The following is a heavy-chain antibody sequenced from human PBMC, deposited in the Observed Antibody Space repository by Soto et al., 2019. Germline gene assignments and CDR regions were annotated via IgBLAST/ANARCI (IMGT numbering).Heavy chain of an antibody. CDR2: IYYSGST. J-gene: IGHJ6*02. CDR3: ARAERFLEWLPNYYYYGMDV. V-gene: IGHV4-30-4*01. D-gene: IGHD3-3*01. Sequence: SETLSLTCTVSGGSISSGDYYWSWIRQPPGKGLEWIGYIYYSGSTYYNPSLKSRVTISVDTSKNQFSLKLSSVTAADTAVYYCARAERFLEWLPNYYYYGMDVWGQGTTVTVSS. CDR1: GGSISSGDYY.